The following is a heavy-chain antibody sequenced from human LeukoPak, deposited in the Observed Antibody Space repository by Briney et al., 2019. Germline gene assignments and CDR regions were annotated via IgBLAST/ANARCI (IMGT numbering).Heavy chain of an antibody. CDR1: GFTLSSYG. V-gene: IGHV3-23*01. D-gene: IGHD5-24*01. CDR2: TSGSGGST. CDR3: ARLSRDGYGDY. Sequence: GGSLRLSCLASGFTLSSYGMSSGPQTPGKVLEWVSATSGSGGSTYYADSVKGRLNISRDNSKNTLYLQMNSLRAEDTAVYYCARLSRDGYGDYWRQGTMVTVSS. J-gene: IGHJ4*02.